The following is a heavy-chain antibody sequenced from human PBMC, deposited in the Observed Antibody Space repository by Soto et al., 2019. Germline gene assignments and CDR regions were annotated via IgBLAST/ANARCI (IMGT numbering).Heavy chain of an antibody. D-gene: IGHD6-19*01. V-gene: IGHV3-23*01. CDR2: ISGSGGST. J-gene: IGHJ4*02. Sequence: GGSLRLSCAASGFTFSSYAMSWVRQAPGKGLEWVSAISGSGGSTYYADSVKGRFTISRDNSKNTLYLQMNSLRAEDTAVYYCAKDLAIAVAGMMGLWGQGTLVTVSS. CDR3: AKDLAIAVAGMMGL. CDR1: GFTFSSYA.